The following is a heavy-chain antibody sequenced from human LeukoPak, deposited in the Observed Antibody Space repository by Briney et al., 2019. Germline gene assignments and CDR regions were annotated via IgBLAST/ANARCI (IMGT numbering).Heavy chain of an antibody. CDR1: GVSISSYY. D-gene: IGHD3-3*01. CDR2: LYYSGST. CDR3: ARSQIYDFWSGYYTAWFDP. V-gene: IGHV4-59*01. J-gene: IGHJ5*02. Sequence: PSETLSLTCTVSGVSISSYYWSWIRQPPGKGLEWIGSLYYSGSTNYNPSLKSRVTISVDTSKNQFSLKLSSVTAADTAVYYCARSQIYDFWSGYYTAWFDPWGQGTLVTISS.